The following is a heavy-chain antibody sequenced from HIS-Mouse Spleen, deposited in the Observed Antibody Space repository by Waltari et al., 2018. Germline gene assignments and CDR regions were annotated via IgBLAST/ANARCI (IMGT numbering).Heavy chain of an antibody. Sequence: QVQLVESGGGVVQPGRSLILFCSASGFPFGSYGMHWVRQAPGKGLEWVAVKWYDGSNKYYADSVKGRFTISRDNSKNTLYLQMNSLRAEDTAVYYCAKGGLMVYAIGDYWGQGTLVTVSS. V-gene: IGHV3-33*06. CDR1: GFPFGSYG. CDR3: AKGGLMVYAIGDY. D-gene: IGHD2-8*01. CDR2: KWYDGSNK. J-gene: IGHJ4*02.